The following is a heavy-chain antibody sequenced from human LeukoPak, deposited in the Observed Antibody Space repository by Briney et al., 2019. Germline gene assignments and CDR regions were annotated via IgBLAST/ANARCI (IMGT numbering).Heavy chain of an antibody. CDR3: ARTRGIADFDF. V-gene: IGHV3-66*01. CDR1: GFTVSSNY. Sequence: GGSLRLSCVASGFTVSSNYMSWVRQAPGKGLEWVSVTYSTGSTFYADPVKGRFTISRDNSKNTLYLQMKSLRAEDTAVYYCARTRGIADFDFRGQGTLVTVSS. CDR2: TYSTGST. J-gene: IGHJ4*01.